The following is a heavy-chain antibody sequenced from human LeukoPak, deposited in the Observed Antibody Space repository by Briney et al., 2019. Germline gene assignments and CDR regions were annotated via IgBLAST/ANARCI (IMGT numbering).Heavy chain of an antibody. CDR3: ARVGWYYYYYYGMDV. J-gene: IGHJ6*02. D-gene: IGHD6-19*01. V-gene: IGHV1-8*01. Sequence: TSVKVSCKASGYTFTSYDINWVRQATGQGLEWMGWMNPNSGNTGYAQKFQGRVTMTRNTSISTAYMELSSLRSEDTAVYYCARVGWYYYYYYGMDVWGQGTTVTVSS. CDR1: GYTFTSYD. CDR2: MNPNSGNT.